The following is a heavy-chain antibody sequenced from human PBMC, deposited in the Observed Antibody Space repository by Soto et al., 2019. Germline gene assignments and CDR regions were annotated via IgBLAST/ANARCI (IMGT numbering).Heavy chain of an antibody. CDR3: ARIFKMGTPGGPSFDS. J-gene: IGHJ4*02. D-gene: IGHD3-16*01. CDR2: ISSSSSYI. Sequence: SLRLSCAASGFTFSSYTMNWVRQAPGKGLEWVSSISSSSSYIYYADSVKGRFTISRDNAKNSLYLQMNGLRAEDTAVYYCARIFKMGTPGGPSFDSGGRGPLVPVSS. CDR1: GFTFSSYT. V-gene: IGHV3-21*01.